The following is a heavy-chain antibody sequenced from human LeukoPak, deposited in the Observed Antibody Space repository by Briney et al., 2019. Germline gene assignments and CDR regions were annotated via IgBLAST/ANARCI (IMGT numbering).Heavy chain of an antibody. D-gene: IGHD3-10*01. J-gene: IGHJ4*02. V-gene: IGHV3-11*01. CDR2: ISSSGSAI. CDR1: AFTFSDYY. CDR3: AREYDYGSGSYNNAFDY. Sequence: GGSLRLSCAASAFTFSDYYMSWIRQAPGKGLEWVSFISSSGSAIYYADSVRGRFTISRDNAKNSLYLQMNSLRAEDTAVYYCAREYDYGSGSYNNAFDYWGQGTLVTVSS.